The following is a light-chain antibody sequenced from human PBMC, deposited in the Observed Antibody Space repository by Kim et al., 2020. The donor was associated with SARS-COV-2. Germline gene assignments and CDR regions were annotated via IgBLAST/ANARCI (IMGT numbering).Light chain of an antibody. J-gene: IGLJ2*01. CDR3: QAWDSNIDVV. V-gene: IGLV3-1*01. CDR2: HDP. Sequence: TSASWYQQRPGQSPVLVIYHDPRRPSGIPERFSGSNSGNTATLTISGTQAMDEAEYYCQAWDSNIDVVFGGGTQLTVL. CDR1: TS.